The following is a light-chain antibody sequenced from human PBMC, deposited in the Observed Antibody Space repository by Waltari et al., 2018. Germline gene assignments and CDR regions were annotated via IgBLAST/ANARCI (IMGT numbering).Light chain of an antibody. V-gene: IGKV4-1*01. Sequence: IVMTQSPESLAVSLGERATINCRSSQSVLYSANNKDYLGWYQHKPGQPPKLLIFWASTRESGVPDRFNGSGSGTYFTLTINNVQAEDVALYYCQHHLSVGGGTRVEI. CDR3: QHHLS. J-gene: IGKJ4*01. CDR1: QSVLYSANNKDY. CDR2: WAS.